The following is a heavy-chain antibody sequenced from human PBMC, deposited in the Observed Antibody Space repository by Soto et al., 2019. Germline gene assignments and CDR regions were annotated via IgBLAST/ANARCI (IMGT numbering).Heavy chain of an antibody. J-gene: IGHJ4*02. Sequence: EVQLVESGGGLVNPGGSVRLSCAASGFTFSNAWMSWVRQAPGKGLEWVGRIKSKSAGGTTEYDAPVKDRFTISRDDSKNTLYLQMNSLKIADTAVYYYARAHRSSGKIFDSWGQGTLVTVSS. D-gene: IGHD3-22*01. CDR3: ARAHRSSGKIFDS. CDR2: IKSKSAGGTT. V-gene: IGHV3-15*01. CDR1: GFTFSNAW.